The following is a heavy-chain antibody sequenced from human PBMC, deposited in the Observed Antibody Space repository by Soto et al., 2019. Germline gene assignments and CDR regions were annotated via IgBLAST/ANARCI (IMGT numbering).Heavy chain of an antibody. CDR3: ARVGSSVWQVALNI. CDR1: AGCISHYD. V-gene: IGHV4-34*01. J-gene: IGHJ3*02. Sequence: SETLSLTGTVCAGCISHYDWNGNRQSPGKALEWIGTIRQRGSRHYNPSIRSRVSTSVDMSTTQFSLRWTPVTPEDTAVYSCARVGSSVWQVALNIWGQATMAT. D-gene: IGHD6-19*01. CDR2: IRQRGSR.